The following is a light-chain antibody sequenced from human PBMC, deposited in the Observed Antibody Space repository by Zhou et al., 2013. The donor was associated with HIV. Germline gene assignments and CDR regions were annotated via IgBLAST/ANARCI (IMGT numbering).Light chain of an antibody. V-gene: IGKV1-5*03. J-gene: IGKJ2*01. CDR3: QQYNSYPYT. CDR1: QGISSY. CDR2: KAS. Sequence: DIQLTQSPSSLSASVGDRVTITCRVSQGISSYLNWYRQKPGKAPKLLIYKASSLESGVPSRFSGSGSGTEFTLTISSLQPDDFATYYCQQYNSYPYTFGQGTKLEIK.